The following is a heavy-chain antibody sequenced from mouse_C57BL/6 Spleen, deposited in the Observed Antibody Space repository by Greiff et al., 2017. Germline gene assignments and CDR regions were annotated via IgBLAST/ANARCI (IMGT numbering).Heavy chain of an antibody. CDR1: GYTFTDYE. D-gene: IGHD1-1*01. CDR3: TRPVVATGDY. Sequence: VQGVESGAELVRPGASVTLSCKASGYTFTDYEMHWVKQTPVHGLEWIGAIDPETGGTAYNQKFKGKAILTADKSSSTAYMELRSLTSEDSAVYYCTRPVVATGDYWGQGTTLTVSS. V-gene: IGHV1-15*01. CDR2: IDPETGGT. J-gene: IGHJ2*01.